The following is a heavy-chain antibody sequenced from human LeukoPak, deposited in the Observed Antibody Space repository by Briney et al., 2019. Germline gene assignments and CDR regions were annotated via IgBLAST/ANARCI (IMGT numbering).Heavy chain of an antibody. Sequence: GGSLRLSRAASGFTFSNYYMSWVCQAPGKGLEWVANMNQDGSQRNYVNSVRGRFTISRDNAKNSLYLQMNSLRVEDTAVYFCARDRLPSSYRGLDPWGRGTPVIVSS. CDR1: GFTFSNYY. V-gene: IGHV3-7*03. D-gene: IGHD6-13*01. CDR2: MNQDGSQR. J-gene: IGHJ5*02. CDR3: ARDRLPSSYRGLDP.